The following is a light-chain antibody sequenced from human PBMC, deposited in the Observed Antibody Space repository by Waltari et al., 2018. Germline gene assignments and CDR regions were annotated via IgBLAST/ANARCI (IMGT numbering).Light chain of an antibody. J-gene: IGLJ3*02. CDR2: SNN. V-gene: IGLV1-44*01. CDR3: AAWDDSLNGWV. CDR1: TSNIGSHT. Sequence: QSVLTQPPSASGTPGQRVPISCSGSTSNIGSHTVNWYQQLPGTAPKLLIFSNNRGPSGVPDRVSGSKSGTSAALAISGLQSEDEADYYCAAWDDSLNGWVFGGGTKLTVL.